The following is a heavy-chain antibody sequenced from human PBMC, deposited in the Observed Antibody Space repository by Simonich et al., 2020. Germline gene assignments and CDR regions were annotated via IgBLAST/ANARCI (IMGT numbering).Heavy chain of an antibody. CDR2: ISAYNGNT. CDR3: ARDQGGRAAAATDY. J-gene: IGHJ4*02. Sequence: QVQLVQSGAEVKKPVASVKFSCKASGYTFTSYGISWGRKAPGQGLEWMGVISAYNGNTNYAQRLHGRVTMTTDTSTSTAYMELRSLRSDDTAVYYCARDQGGRAAAATDYWGQGTLVTVSS. CDR1: GYTFTSYG. V-gene: IGHV1-18*01. D-gene: IGHD6-13*01.